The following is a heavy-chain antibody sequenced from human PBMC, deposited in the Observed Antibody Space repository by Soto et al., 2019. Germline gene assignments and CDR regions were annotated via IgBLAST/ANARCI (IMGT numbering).Heavy chain of an antibody. CDR2: INHSGRT. Sequence: QVQLQQWGAGLLKPSETLSLPCAVYGGSFSGSYWSWIRQPPGKGLEWIGEINHSGRTNYNPSLKSRVTISVDTSKNQVSLKLSSVTAADTAVYYCARGIYSRYSYFDYWGQGTLVTVSS. D-gene: IGHD6-13*01. CDR1: GGSFSGSY. CDR3: ARGIYSRYSYFDY. V-gene: IGHV4-34*01. J-gene: IGHJ4*02.